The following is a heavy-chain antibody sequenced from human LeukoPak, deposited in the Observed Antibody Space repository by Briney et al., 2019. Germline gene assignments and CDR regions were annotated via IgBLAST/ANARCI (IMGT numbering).Heavy chain of an antibody. J-gene: IGHJ3*01. CDR1: GFTFSTYG. Sequence: GGSLRLSCTTSGFTFSTYGMSWVRQAPGKGLEWVSSISLSGTYIYYADSAKGRFTISRDNAKSSLNLHMNSLRAEDTAVYYCTRIITPSDDAFDVWGQGTMATVSP. CDR3: TRIITPSDDAFDV. V-gene: IGHV3-21*01. D-gene: IGHD3-22*01. CDR2: ISLSGTYI.